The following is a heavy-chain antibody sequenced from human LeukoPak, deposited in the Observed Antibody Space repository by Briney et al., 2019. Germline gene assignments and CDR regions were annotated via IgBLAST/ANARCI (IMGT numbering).Heavy chain of an antibody. CDR1: GYTFTSYY. Sequence: ASVKVSCKASGYTFTSYYMHWVRQAPGQGLEWMGIINPSGGSTSYAQKFQGRVTMTRDTSTSTVYMELSSLRSEDTAVYYCARDALPRKENIVVVPAAILDYYYHMDVWGKRTTVTVSS. CDR3: ARDALPRKENIVVVPAAILDYYYHMDV. V-gene: IGHV1-46*01. CDR2: INPSGGST. J-gene: IGHJ6*03. D-gene: IGHD2-2*01.